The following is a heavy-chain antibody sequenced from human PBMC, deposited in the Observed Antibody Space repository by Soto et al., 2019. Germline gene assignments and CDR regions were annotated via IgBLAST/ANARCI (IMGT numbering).Heavy chain of an antibody. CDR1: GFTFSSYS. D-gene: IGHD5-18*01. V-gene: IGHV3-48*01. J-gene: IGHJ5*02. CDR3: ARDPRYSYGYEFWFDP. Sequence: PGGSLRLSCAASGFTFSSYSMNWVRQAPGKGLEWVSYISSSSSTIYYADSVKGRFTISRDNAKNSLYLQMNSLRAEDTAVYYCARDPRYSYGYEFWFDPWGQGTLVTVSS. CDR2: ISSSSSTI.